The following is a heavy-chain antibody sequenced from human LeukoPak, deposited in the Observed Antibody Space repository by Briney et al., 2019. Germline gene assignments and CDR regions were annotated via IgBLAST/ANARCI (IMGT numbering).Heavy chain of an antibody. CDR3: ARARKQQLYFDAFDI. J-gene: IGHJ3*02. D-gene: IGHD6-13*01. CDR2: IYYSGST. V-gene: IGHV4-39*01. CDR1: GGSISSSSYY. Sequence: SETLSLTCTVSGGSISSSSYYWGWIRQPPGKGLEWIGSIYYSGSTYYNPSLKSRVTISVDTSKNQFSLKLSSVTAADTAVYHCARARKQQLYFDAFDIWGQGAMVTVSS.